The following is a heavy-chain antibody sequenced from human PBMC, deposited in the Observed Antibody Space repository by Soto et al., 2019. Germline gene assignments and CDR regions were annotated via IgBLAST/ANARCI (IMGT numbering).Heavy chain of an antibody. Sequence: SETLSLTCAVSCYSISNSNWWGWIRHPPGKGLEWIGYIFYSGNTYYNPSLKSRVTMSADTSKNQFSLKLSSVTAADTAVYYCARHGERTIRSLNWFVPWGQGTLVTVSS. CDR3: ARHGERTIRSLNWFVP. D-gene: IGHD4-17*01. J-gene: IGHJ5*02. V-gene: IGHV4-28*01. CDR1: CYSISNSNW. CDR2: IFYSGNT.